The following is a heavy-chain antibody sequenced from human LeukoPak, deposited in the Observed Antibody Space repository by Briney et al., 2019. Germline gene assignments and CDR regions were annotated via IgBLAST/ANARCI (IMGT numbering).Heavy chain of an antibody. V-gene: IGHV1-8*01. D-gene: IGHD3-3*01. Sequence: ASVKVSCKASGYTFTSYDVNWVRQATGQGLEWMGWMNPISGDTGYALKFQGRVTMSRNTSISTAYMELGSLRSEDTAVYYCARDTGRFWSGYSPYYFDYWGQGTLVTVSS. CDR2: MNPISGDT. J-gene: IGHJ4*02. CDR3: ARDTGRFWSGYSPYYFDY. CDR1: GYTFTSYD.